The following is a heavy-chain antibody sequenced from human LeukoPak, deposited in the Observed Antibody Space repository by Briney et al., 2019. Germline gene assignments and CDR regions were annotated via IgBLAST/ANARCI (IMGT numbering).Heavy chain of an antibody. Sequence: SETLSLTCAVSGESFSGDYWNGSRQPPGRGREWSGEINDRGRANYNPSLNSRVTISVDTSKNLFSLMLSSVTVAYTAVYYAVRVGYFASFISSAAFDIWGQGTMVTVSS. CDR2: INDRGRA. V-gene: IGHV4-34*01. CDR1: GESFSGDY. CDR3: VRVGYFASFISSAAFDI. D-gene: IGHD3-9*01. J-gene: IGHJ3*02.